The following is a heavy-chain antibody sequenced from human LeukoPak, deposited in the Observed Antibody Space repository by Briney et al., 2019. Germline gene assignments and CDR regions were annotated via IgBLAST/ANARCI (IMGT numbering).Heavy chain of an antibody. CDR2: ISSSSSYI. CDR1: GFTFSSYS. J-gene: IGHJ3*02. V-gene: IGHV3-21*01. Sequence: GGSLRLSCAASGFTFSSYSMNWVRQAPGKGLEWVSSISSSSSYIYYADSVKGRFTISRDNAKNSLYLQMNSLRAEDTAVYNCARVTMVRGVYDAFDIWGQGTMVTVSS. D-gene: IGHD3-10*01. CDR3: ARVTMVRGVYDAFDI.